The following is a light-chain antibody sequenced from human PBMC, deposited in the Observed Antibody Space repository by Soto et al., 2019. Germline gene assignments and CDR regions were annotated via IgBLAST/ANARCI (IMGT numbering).Light chain of an antibody. J-gene: IGLJ1*01. CDR2: GVS. Sequence: QSVLTQPPSASGSPGQSVTISCTGTSSDVGGYNYVSWYQQHPGKAPKLMIYGVSKRPSGVPDRFSGSEAGNTASLTVSGLQAEDDADYYCSSYAGSNNLEVFGTGTKVT. CDR3: SSYAGSNNLEV. V-gene: IGLV2-8*01. CDR1: SSDVGGYNY.